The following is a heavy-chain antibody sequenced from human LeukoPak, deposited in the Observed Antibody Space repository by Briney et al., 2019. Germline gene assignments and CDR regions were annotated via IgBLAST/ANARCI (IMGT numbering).Heavy chain of an antibody. J-gene: IGHJ4*02. CDR2: MNPNSGNT. Sequence: EASVKVSCKASGYTFTSYGISWVRQAPGQGLEWMGWMNPNSGNTGYAQKFQGRVTMTRNTSISTAYMELSSLRSEDTAVYYCVSPLGSSRRQIDYWGQGTLVTVSS. CDR3: VSPLGSSRRQIDY. D-gene: IGHD6-13*01. V-gene: IGHV1-8*02. CDR1: GYTFTSYG.